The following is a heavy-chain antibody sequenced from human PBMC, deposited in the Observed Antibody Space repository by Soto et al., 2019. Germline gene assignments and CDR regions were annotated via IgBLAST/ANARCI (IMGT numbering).Heavy chain of an antibody. CDR3: ARDGYYYDSSGYYLNWFDP. CDR2: IYYSGST. D-gene: IGHD3-22*01. Sequence: PSETLSLTCTVSGGSIRSYYWSWVRQPPGKGLEWIGYIYYSGSTNYNPSLKSRVTISVDTSKNQFSLKLSSVTAADTAVYYCARDGYYYDSSGYYLNWFDPWGQGTLVTVSS. CDR1: GGSIRSYY. V-gene: IGHV4-59*01. J-gene: IGHJ5*02.